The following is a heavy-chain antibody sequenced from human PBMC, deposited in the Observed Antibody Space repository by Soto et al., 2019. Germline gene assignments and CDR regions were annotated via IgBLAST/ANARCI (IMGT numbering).Heavy chain of an antibody. Sequence: EVQLVESGGGLIQPGGSLRLSCAASGFTVSDNYMTWVRQAPGKGLEWVSVMYSGGTATSYADSVKGRFTVSRDSSKNTVSLQLDSLRAEDTAVYYCARGVQVGAIGRFYFDSWGQGTLVPVSS. J-gene: IGHJ4*02. D-gene: IGHD1-26*01. CDR3: ARGVQVGAIGRFYFDS. CDR1: GFTVSDNY. V-gene: IGHV3-53*01. CDR2: MYSGGTAT.